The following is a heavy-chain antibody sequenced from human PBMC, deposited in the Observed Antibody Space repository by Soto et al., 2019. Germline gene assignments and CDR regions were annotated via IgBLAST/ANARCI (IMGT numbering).Heavy chain of an antibody. J-gene: IGHJ4*02. CDR2: IYWDDSK. CDR1: WFSLSTSGVG. Sequence: QITLKESGPTLVRPTQTLTLTCAFSWFSLSTSGVGVGWIRQPPGKALEWLAVIYWDDSKHYSPSLRSRLTITTDTSKNQVGLTMTNMDPMDTGTYYCAHKGPEDWPLDYWGQGTLVTVSS. V-gene: IGHV2-5*02. CDR3: AHKGPEDWPLDY. D-gene: IGHD3-9*01.